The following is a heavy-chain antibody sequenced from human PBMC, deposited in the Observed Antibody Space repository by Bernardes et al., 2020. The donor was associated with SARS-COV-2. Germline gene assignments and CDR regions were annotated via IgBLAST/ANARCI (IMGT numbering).Heavy chain of an antibody. D-gene: IGHD6-6*01. CDR1: GFTFSSYW. J-gene: IGHJ4*02. CDR3: TRGYASLAVY. CDR2: IQSDGSIT. Sequence: VGSLSLSCAASGFTFSSYWMHWVRQAPGKGLVWVSGIQSDGSITTYADSVKGRFTISRDNAKNMLYLQMNSLRVEDTAVYYCTRGYASLAVYWGQGTLVTGS. V-gene: IGHV3-74*01.